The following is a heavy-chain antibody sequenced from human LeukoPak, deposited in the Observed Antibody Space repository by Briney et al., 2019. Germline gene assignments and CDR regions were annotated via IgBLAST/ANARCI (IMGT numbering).Heavy chain of an antibody. J-gene: IGHJ3*02. Sequence: ASVKVSCKASGYTFTSYDINWVRQATGRGLEWMGWMNPNSGNTGYAQKFQGRVTITRNTSISTAYMELSSLRSEDTAVYYCARTGYSSSFDAFDIWGQGTMVTVSS. D-gene: IGHD6-13*01. CDR2: MNPNSGNT. V-gene: IGHV1-8*03. CDR1: GYTFTSYD. CDR3: ARTGYSSSFDAFDI.